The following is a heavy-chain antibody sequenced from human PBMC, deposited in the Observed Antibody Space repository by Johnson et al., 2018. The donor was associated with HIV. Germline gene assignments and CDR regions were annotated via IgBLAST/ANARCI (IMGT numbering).Heavy chain of an antibody. J-gene: IGHJ3*02. CDR3: ASVGRSGCFSAFDI. V-gene: IGHV3-7*01. D-gene: IGHD6-19*01. Sequence: VQLVESGGGLVQPGGSLRLSCAAAGFTFSSYWMSWVRQAPGKGLEWVANIKQDGSEKYYVDSVKGRFTISRDNAKNSLYLQMNSLRAEDTAVYYCASVGRSGCFSAFDIWGQGTMVTVSS. CDR2: IKQDGSEK. CDR1: GFTFSSYW.